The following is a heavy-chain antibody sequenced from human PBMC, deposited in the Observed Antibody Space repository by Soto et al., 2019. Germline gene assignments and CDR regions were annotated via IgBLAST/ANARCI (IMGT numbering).Heavy chain of an antibody. V-gene: IGHV5-10-1*01. D-gene: IGHD2-2*01. CDR2: IDPSDSYT. CDR1: GYSFTSYW. Sequence: GESLKISCKGSGYSFTSYWISWVRQMPGKGLEWMGRIDPSDSYTNYSPSFQGHVTISADKSISTAYLQWSSLKASDTAMYYCAGLGVVPAANPPGEDYYGMDVWGQGTTVTVSS. CDR3: AGLGVVPAANPPGEDYYGMDV. J-gene: IGHJ6*02.